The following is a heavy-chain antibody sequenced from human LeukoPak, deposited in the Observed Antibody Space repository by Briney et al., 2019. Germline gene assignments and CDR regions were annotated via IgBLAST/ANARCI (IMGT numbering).Heavy chain of an antibody. CDR1: GGTFSSYA. CDR3: ARRKATTRLNYYFDY. V-gene: IGHV1-69*13. D-gene: IGHD1-26*01. Sequence: SVTVSCKASGGTFSSYAISWVRQAPGQGLEWMGGIIPIFGTANYAQKFQGRVTITADESTSTAYMELSSLRSEDTAVYYCARRKATTRLNYYFDYWGQGTLVTVSS. CDR2: IIPIFGTA. J-gene: IGHJ4*02.